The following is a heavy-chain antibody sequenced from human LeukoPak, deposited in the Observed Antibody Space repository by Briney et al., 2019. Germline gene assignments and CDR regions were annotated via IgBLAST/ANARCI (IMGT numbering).Heavy chain of an antibody. CDR1: GGSISSGGYY. CDR2: IYYSGST. D-gene: IGHD2-15*01. Sequence: PSQTLSLTCTVSGGSISSGGYYWSWIRQHPGKGLEWIGYIYYSGSTYYNPSLKSRVTISVDTSKNQFSLKLSSVTAADTAVYYCGRFSVVGASIDYWGQGTLVTVSS. V-gene: IGHV4-31*03. CDR3: GRFSVVGASIDY. J-gene: IGHJ4*02.